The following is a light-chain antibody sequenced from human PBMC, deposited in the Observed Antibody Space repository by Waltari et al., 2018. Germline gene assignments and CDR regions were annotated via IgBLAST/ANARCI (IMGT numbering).Light chain of an antibody. J-gene: IGLJ2*01. CDR2: QAS. CDR3: QAWDSSVV. CDR1: KLGDKY. Sequence: SYELTQPPSVSVSPGQTASITCPGDKLGDKYACWYPQKPGQSPVLVIYQASKRPSGIPERFSGSNSGNTATLTISGTQAMDEADYYCQAWDSSVVFGGGTKLTVL. V-gene: IGLV3-1*01.